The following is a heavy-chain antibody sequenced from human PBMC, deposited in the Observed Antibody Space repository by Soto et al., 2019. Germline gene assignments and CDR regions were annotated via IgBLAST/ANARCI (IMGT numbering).Heavy chain of an antibody. CDR2: ITPYNGNA. V-gene: IGHV1-18*04. CDR1: GYTFTNFG. J-gene: IGHJ4*02. CDR3: ARARMFSGAHHDY. D-gene: IGHD1-26*01. Sequence: QVHLVQSGAVVENPGASVKVSCKASGYTFTNFGINWVRQAPGQGLEWMGWITPYNGNANYPQKHQERITITTDTSTNTAYLELRSLRSDDTAVYFCARARMFSGAHHDYWGQGTRVTVSS.